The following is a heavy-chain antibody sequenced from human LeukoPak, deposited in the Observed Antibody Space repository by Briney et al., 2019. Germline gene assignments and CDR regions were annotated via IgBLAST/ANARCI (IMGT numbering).Heavy chain of an antibody. Sequence: SETLSLTCAVYGGSFSGYYWSWIRQPPGKGLEWIGEINHSGSTNYNPSLKNRVTISVDTSKNQFSLKLSSVTAADTAVYYCARVSPYSGSYDYWGQGTLVTVSS. CDR2: INHSGST. CDR1: GGSFSGYY. V-gene: IGHV4-34*01. J-gene: IGHJ4*02. D-gene: IGHD1-26*01. CDR3: ARVSPYSGSYDY.